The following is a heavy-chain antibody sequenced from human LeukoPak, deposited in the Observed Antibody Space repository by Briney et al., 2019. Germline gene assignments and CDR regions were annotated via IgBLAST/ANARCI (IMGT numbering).Heavy chain of an antibody. CDR3: AKRYYDFPLDY. CDR2: ISANGGET. D-gene: IGHD3-3*01. J-gene: IGHJ4*02. CDR1: RFTVSSNY. V-gene: IGHV3-23*01. Sequence: GGSLRLSCAASRFTVSSNYMSWVRQAPGKGLEWVSSISANGGETHYADSVKGRFTISRDNSKNTLYLQINNPRVEDTAVYYCAKRYYDFPLDYWGQGTLVTVSS.